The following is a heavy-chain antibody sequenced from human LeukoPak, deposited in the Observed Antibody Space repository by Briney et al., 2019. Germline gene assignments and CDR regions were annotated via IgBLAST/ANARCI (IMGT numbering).Heavy chain of an antibody. Sequence: GGSLRLSCAASGFTVSGNYMSWVSQAPGKGLEWISVIYSGGSTHYADSVKGRFTISRDKFNNTLWLHMTILRAEDTAVYYCASTITMYRGATPSYFDYWGQGTLVTVSS. CDR2: IYSGGST. CDR3: ASTITMYRGATPSYFDY. V-gene: IGHV3-66*01. D-gene: IGHD3-10*01. J-gene: IGHJ4*02. CDR1: GFTVSGNY.